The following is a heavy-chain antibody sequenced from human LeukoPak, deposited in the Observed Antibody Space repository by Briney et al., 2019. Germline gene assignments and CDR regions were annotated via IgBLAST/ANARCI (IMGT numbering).Heavy chain of an antibody. CDR3: AKPYRSGWYHAFDI. CDR2: ISGSGGTT. CDR1: GFTFSNYA. V-gene: IGHV3-23*01. D-gene: IGHD6-19*01. Sequence: QPGGSLRPSCAASGFTFSNYAMSWVRQAPGKGLEWVSAISGSGGTTYYADSVKGRFTISRDNSKNTLYLQMNSLRAEDTAVYYCAKPYRSGWYHAFDIWGQGTMVTVSS. J-gene: IGHJ3*02.